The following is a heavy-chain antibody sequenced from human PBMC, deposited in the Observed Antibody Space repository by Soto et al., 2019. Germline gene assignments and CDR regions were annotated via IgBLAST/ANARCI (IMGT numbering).Heavy chain of an antibody. CDR3: VHRRPLLLRGVGFEF. D-gene: IGHD3-10*01. Sequence: QITLKESGPTLVKPTQTLTLTCTFSGFSLSANGVAVGWIRQPPGKALEWLALIYWDDDKRYSLSLKRRLTKTPDTCKYQVVLTMSNMDHAATGTFYSVHRRPLLLRGVGFEFWGQGILVSVYS. J-gene: IGHJ4*02. V-gene: IGHV2-5*02. CDR1: GFSLSANGVA. CDR2: IYWDDDK.